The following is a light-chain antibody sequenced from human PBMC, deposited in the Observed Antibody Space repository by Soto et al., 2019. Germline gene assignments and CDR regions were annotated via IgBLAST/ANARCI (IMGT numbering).Light chain of an antibody. Sequence: QSVLTQPPSVSAAPGQKVTISCSGSSSNIGSNYVSWYQQLPGTAPKLLIYDNNKRPSGIPDRFSGSKSGTSATLGITGLQTGDAADYYCGTWDSSLSAFVFGTGTKLTVL. CDR2: DNN. CDR3: GTWDSSLSAFV. V-gene: IGLV1-51*01. CDR1: SSNIGSNY. J-gene: IGLJ1*01.